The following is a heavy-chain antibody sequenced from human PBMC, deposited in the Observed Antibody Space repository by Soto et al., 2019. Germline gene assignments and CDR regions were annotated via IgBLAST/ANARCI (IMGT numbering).Heavy chain of an antibody. J-gene: IGHJ5*02. CDR3: ARALPPLDP. V-gene: IGHV1-18*01. Sequence: QVQLVQSGAEVKKPGASVKVSCKASGYTFTSYGISWVRQAPGQGLEWMGWINAYNGNTNYAQKLQGRVTMTTDTTTGKAYMELRSLRSHDTAVYYCARALPPLDPWGQGTLVTVSS. CDR1: GYTFTSYG. CDR2: INAYNGNT.